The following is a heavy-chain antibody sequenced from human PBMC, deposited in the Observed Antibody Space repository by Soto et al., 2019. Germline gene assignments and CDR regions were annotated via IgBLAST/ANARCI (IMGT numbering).Heavy chain of an antibody. Sequence: GGSLRLSCAGSQFTFSNYWMNWVRRAPGKGLEWVANINQDGSEKYYVDSVKGRFTISRDIAKNSLFLQMNSLRADDTAVYYCARASPGMDVWGQGTTVTVSS. CDR3: ARASPGMDV. V-gene: IGHV3-7*01. J-gene: IGHJ6*02. CDR1: QFTFSNYW. CDR2: INQDGSEK.